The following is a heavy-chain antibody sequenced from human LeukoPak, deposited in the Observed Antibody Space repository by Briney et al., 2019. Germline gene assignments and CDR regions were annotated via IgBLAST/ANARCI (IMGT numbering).Heavy chain of an antibody. V-gene: IGHV3-53*01. J-gene: IGHJ4*02. CDR1: GLTVSSNC. Sequence: PGGSLRLSCAASGLTVSSNCMSWVRQAPGKGLEWVSFIYSGGSTYYADSVKGGFTISRDNSKNTLYLQMNSLRAEDTAVYYCARARGYDSSGYFDYWGQGTLVTVSS. CDR2: IYSGGST. D-gene: IGHD3-22*01. CDR3: ARARGYDSSGYFDY.